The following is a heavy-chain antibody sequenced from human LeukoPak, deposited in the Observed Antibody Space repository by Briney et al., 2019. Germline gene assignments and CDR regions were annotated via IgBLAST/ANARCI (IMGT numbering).Heavy chain of an antibody. D-gene: IGHD3-3*01. V-gene: IGHV3-48*03. J-gene: IGHJ4*02. CDR3: ARDGVTIFGVVTPYYFDY. Sequence: PGGSLRLSCGASGFPFSSYEMNWVRQAPGKGLEWVSYISSSGSTIYYADSVKGRFTISRDNAKNSLCLQMNSLRAEDTAVYYCARDGVTIFGVVTPYYFDYWGQGTLVTVSS. CDR1: GFPFSSYE. CDR2: ISSSGSTI.